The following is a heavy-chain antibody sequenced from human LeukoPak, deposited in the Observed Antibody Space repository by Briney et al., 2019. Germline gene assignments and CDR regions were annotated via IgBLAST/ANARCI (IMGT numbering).Heavy chain of an antibody. V-gene: IGHV5-51*01. CDR3: ARIVSCSGTSCYALDY. J-gene: IGHJ4*02. Sequence: GESLKISCKGSGYTFTSYWIGWVRQMPGKGLEWMGIIYPGDSDTRYSPSFQGQVTISADKSISTAFLQWSSLKASDTAMYYCARIVSCSGTSCYALDYWGRGTLVTVSS. CDR1: GYTFTSYW. D-gene: IGHD2-2*01. CDR2: IYPGDSDT.